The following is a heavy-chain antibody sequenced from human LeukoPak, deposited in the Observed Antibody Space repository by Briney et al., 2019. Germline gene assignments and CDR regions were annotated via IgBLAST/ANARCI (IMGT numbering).Heavy chain of an antibody. D-gene: IGHD2-2*01. J-gene: IGHJ6*02. V-gene: IGHV4-59*08. Sequence: PSETLSLTCTISGGSISSYYWSWIRQPPGKGLEWLGHIYYSGSTNYNPSLKSRVTISVDTSKNQFSLKLSSVTAADTAVYYCAGDGYCSSTSCQRDYYGMDVWGQGTTVTVSS. CDR3: AGDGYCSSTSCQRDYYGMDV. CDR2: IYYSGST. CDR1: GGSISSYY.